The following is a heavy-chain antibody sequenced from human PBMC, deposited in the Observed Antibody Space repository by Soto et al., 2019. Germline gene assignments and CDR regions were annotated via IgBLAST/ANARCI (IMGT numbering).Heavy chain of an antibody. CDR3: AKDGLSSWFDP. V-gene: IGHV3-30*18. CDR2: ISYDGSNK. J-gene: IGHJ5*02. CDR1: GFTFSSYG. Sequence: LRLSCAASGFTFSSYGMHWVRQAPGKGLEWVAVISYDGSNKYYADSVKGRFTISRDNSKNTLYLQMNSLRAEDTAVYYCAKDGLSSWFDPWGQGTLVTVSS.